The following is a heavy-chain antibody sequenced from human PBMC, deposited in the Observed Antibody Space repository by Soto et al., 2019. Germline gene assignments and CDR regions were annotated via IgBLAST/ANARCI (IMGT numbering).Heavy chain of an antibody. Sequence: GGSLRLSCAASGFTFSSYAMSWVRQAPGKGLEWVSGISASGGLTYYEDSVKGRFTISRDNSRKTLNLQMNSLRAEATAVFFCAKVQSSIAGSAHGMDVWGQGTTGTVYS. V-gene: IGHV3-23*01. CDR2: ISASGGLT. CDR1: GFTFSSYA. J-gene: IGHJ6*02. D-gene: IGHD6-6*01. CDR3: AKVQSSIAGSAHGMDV.